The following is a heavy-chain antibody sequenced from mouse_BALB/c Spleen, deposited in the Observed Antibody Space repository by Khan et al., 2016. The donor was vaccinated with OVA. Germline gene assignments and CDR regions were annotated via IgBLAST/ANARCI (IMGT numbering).Heavy chain of an antibody. CDR2: IDPENSNT. CDR1: GFNIKDYY. CDR3: AGDGYTPWFAY. Sequence: VQLQQSGAELVRPGASVKLSCKASGFNIKDYYIHWVKQRPEQGLEWIGWIDPENSNTIYDPKFQGKASITSDTSSNTANLQLSSLTSEDTAVYYCAGDGYTPWFAYWGQGTLVTVSA. D-gene: IGHD2-3*01. V-gene: IGHV14-1*02. J-gene: IGHJ3*01.